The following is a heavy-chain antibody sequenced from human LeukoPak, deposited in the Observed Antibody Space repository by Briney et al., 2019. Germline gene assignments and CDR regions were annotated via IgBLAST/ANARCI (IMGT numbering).Heavy chain of an antibody. Sequence: ASVKVSCKASGYTFTSYGINWVRQAPGQGLEWMGWISAYNGNTNYAQKLQDRVTMTTDTSTRTAYMELRSLRSEDTAVYYCARVIGRYSYGAPFDYWGQGALVTVSS. CDR2: ISAYNGNT. D-gene: IGHD5-18*01. J-gene: IGHJ4*02. CDR3: ARVIGRYSYGAPFDY. V-gene: IGHV1-18*01. CDR1: GYTFTSYG.